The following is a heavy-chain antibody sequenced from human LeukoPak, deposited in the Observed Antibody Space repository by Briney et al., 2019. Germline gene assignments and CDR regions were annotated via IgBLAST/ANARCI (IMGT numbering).Heavy chain of an antibody. CDR3: TSHTGTGDAFRPFHI. V-gene: IGHV3-48*04. CDR2: INSRSSTI. J-gene: IGHJ3*02. D-gene: IGHD2-21*02. Sequence: GGSLRLSCAASGFTFSSYWMNWVRQAPGKGLEWVSFINSRSSTIYYADSVKGRFTISRDNAKNSLYLQMNSLRAEDTAVYYCTSHTGTGDAFRPFHIWGQGTMVTVSS. CDR1: GFTFSSYW.